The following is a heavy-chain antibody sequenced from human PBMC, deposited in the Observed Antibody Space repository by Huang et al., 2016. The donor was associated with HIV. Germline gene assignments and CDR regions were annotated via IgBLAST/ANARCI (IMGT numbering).Heavy chain of an antibody. Sequence: QVQLEQWGAGLLKPSETLSLTFAVYGGSFSGYFWNWFRQSPGKGLEWIGQINHAGVTDYNPSLKSRATISVDTSKNQFSLKLTSVTAADTAIYYCAREIMISFGGPFDSWGHGNLVTVSS. CDR1: GGSFSGYF. V-gene: IGHV4-34*02. D-gene: IGHD3-16*01. CDR2: INHAGVT. CDR3: AREIMISFGGPFDS. J-gene: IGHJ5*01.